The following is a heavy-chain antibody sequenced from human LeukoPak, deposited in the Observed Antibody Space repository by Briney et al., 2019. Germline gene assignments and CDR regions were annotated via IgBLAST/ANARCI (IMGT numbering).Heavy chain of an antibody. D-gene: IGHD6-19*01. J-gene: IGHJ3*02. CDR1: GFTFNTYA. CDR2: ISVSGGST. CDR3: ARKNGGWYWDAFDI. V-gene: IGHV3-23*01. Sequence: GGSLRLSCAASGFTFNTYAMSWVRQAPGKGLEWVSSISVSGGSTYYTDSVKGRFTISRDNSKSTLYLQMNSLGADDTAVYYCARKNGGWYWDAFDIWGQGTMVTVSS.